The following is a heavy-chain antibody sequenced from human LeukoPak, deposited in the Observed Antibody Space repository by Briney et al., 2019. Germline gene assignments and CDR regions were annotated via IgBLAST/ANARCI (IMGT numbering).Heavy chain of an antibody. D-gene: IGHD5-24*01. CDR2: ISGSGGST. Sequence: GGSLRLSCAASGFTFSSYAMSWVRQAPGKGLEWVSAISGSGGSTYYADSVKGRFTISRDNSKNTLYLQMNSLRAEDTAVYYCARVKGRDGYNYSAFDIWGQGTMVTVSS. CDR3: ARVKGRDGYNYSAFDI. V-gene: IGHV3-23*01. J-gene: IGHJ3*02. CDR1: GFTFSSYA.